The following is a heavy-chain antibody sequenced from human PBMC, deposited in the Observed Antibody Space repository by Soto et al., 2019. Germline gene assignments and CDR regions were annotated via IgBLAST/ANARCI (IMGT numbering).Heavy chain of an antibody. CDR2: IYYSGST. D-gene: IGHD3-3*01. CDR1: GGSISSYY. J-gene: IGHJ4*02. V-gene: IGHV4-59*08. Sequence: SETLSLTCAVSGGSISSYYWSWIRQPPGKGLEWIGYIYYSGSTNYNPSLKSRVTISVDTSKNQFSLKLSSVTAADTAVYYCARLDTIFGVVIRAKSRNKDYWGQGTLVTVSS. CDR3: ARLDTIFGVVIRAKSRNKDY.